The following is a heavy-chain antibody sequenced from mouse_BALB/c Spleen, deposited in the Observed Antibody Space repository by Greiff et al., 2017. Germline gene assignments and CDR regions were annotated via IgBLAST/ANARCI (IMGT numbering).Heavy chain of an antibody. CDR2: IDPANGNT. V-gene: IGHV14-3*02. J-gene: IGHJ2*01. Sequence: EVKLVESGAELVKPGASVKLSCTASGFNIKDTYMHWVKQRPEQGLEWIGRIDPANGNTKYDPKFQGKATITADTSSNTAYLQLSSLTSEDTAVYYCARAPFDYWGQGTTLTVSS. CDR1: GFNIKDTY. CDR3: ARAPFDY.